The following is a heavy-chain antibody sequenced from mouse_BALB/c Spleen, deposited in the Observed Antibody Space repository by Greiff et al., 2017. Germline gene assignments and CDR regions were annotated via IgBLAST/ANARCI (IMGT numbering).Heavy chain of an antibody. J-gene: IGHJ4*01. Sequence: VQLQQSGPELVKPGASVKMSCKASGYTFTSYVMHWVKQKPGQGLEWIGYINPYNDGTKYNEKFKGKATLTSDKSSSTAYMELSSLTSEDSAVYYCARPEYYGSEGAMDYWGQGTSVTVSS. CDR1: GYTFTSYV. V-gene: IGHV1-14*01. D-gene: IGHD1-1*01. CDR3: ARPEYYGSEGAMDY. CDR2: INPYNDGT.